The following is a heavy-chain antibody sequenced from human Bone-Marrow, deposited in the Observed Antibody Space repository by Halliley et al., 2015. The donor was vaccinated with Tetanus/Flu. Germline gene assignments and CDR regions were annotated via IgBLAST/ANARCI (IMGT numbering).Heavy chain of an antibody. CDR3: AIAIPPSFTRDGVGV. CDR2: SSAYNGKT. V-gene: IGHV1-18*01. J-gene: IGHJ6*02. CDR1: GSTFTSFG. D-gene: IGHD2-21*01. Sequence: QLVQSGAEVKKPGASVRVSCKASGSTFTSFGINWLRQAPGQGLEWVAWSSAYNGKTNYAQKYQGRVTMTTDTSTTTAYMELRSPRSGETGIYYCAIAIPPSFTRDGVGVWGQGTSVIVS.